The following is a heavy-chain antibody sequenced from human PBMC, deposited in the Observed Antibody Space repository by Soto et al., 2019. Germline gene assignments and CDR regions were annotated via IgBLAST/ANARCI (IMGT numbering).Heavy chain of an antibody. V-gene: IGHV1-69*13. J-gene: IGHJ6*02. CDR1: GGTFSSYA. D-gene: IGHD5-18*01. CDR2: IIPIFGTA. CDR3: ARDVDTAMAYGMDV. Sequence: ASVKVSCKASGGTFSSYAISWVREAPGQGLEWMGGIIPIFGTANYAQKFQGRVTITADESTSTAYMELSSLRSEDTAVYYCARDVDTAMAYGMDVWGQGTTVTVSS.